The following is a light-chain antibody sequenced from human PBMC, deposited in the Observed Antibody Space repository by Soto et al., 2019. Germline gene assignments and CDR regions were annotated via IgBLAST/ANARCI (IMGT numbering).Light chain of an antibody. Sequence: IVLTQSPGTLSLSPGERATLSCRASQSVSSNYLAWYQQKPGQAPRLLIYGASSRATGIPDRFSASGSGTYFPLTISRLEPEDFAVYYCQQYGSSPRTFGQGTKVEIK. V-gene: IGKV3-20*01. J-gene: IGKJ1*01. CDR1: QSVSSNY. CDR2: GAS. CDR3: QQYGSSPRT.